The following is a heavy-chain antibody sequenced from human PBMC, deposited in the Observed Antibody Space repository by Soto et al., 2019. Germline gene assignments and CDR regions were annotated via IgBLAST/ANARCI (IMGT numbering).Heavy chain of an antibody. D-gene: IGHD2-15*01. V-gene: IGHV4-31*03. Sequence: QVQLQESGPGLVKPSQTLSLTCTVSGGSISSGGYYWSWIRQHPGKGLEWIGYIYYSGSTYYNPSLKSRFTISVDTSKNQFSLKLSSVTAADTAVYYCASGSRGYCSGGSCYDYWGQGTLVTVSS. CDR1: GGSISSGGYY. CDR2: IYYSGST. J-gene: IGHJ4*02. CDR3: ASGSRGYCSGGSCYDY.